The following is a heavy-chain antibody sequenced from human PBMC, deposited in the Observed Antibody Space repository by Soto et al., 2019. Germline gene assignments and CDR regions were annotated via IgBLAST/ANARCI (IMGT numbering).Heavy chain of an antibody. J-gene: IGHJ4*02. CDR2: TSSDGGIK. D-gene: IGHD2-8*01. Sequence: QVQVVESGGGVVQPGGSLRLSSATSGFTFSRYSMHWFRQAPGKGLEWVAVTSSDGGIKFYADSVKGRFTVSRDNSKNPLYLQMNSLRPEDTAVYYCAREVVLTEWYFDNWGQGILVTVSS. CDR3: AREVVLTEWYFDN. CDR1: GFTFSRYS. V-gene: IGHV3-30-3*01.